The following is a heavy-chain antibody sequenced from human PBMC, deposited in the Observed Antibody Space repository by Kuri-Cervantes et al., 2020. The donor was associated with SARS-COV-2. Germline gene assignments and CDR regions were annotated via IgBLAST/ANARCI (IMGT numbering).Heavy chain of an antibody. CDR2: IYYSGST. D-gene: IGHD6-6*01. Sequence: GSLRLSCAASGFTFSSYSMNWVRQAPGKGLEWIGSIYYSGSTYYNPSLKSRVTISVDTSKNQFSLKLSSVTAADTAVYYCARRRRKYSSSGFDYWGQGTLVTVSS. CDR1: GFTFSSYSMN. CDR3: ARRRRKYSSSGFDY. J-gene: IGHJ4*02. V-gene: IGHV4-39*01.